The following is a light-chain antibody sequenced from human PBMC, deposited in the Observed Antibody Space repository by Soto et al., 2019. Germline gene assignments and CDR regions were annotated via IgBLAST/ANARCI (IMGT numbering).Light chain of an antibody. CDR2: DAS. CDR1: QSVSVY. CDR3: QQRSNWL. V-gene: IGKV3-11*01. Sequence: EIVLTQSPATLSLSPVERSTVSCRASQSVSVYLAWYQQKPGQAPRLLIYDASNRATGIPARFSGSGSGTDFTLTISGLEPEDFAVYYCQQRSNWLFGPGTKVDI. J-gene: IGKJ3*01.